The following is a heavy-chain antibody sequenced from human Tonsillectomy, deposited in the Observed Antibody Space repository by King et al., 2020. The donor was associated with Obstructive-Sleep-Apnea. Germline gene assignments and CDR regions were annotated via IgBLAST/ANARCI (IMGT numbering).Heavy chain of an antibody. Sequence: QLQESGPGLVKPSKTLSLTCTVSGGSITSGGYYWSWIRQHPGKGLEWIGYIYDSGSTYYNPSLKSRVNISLDTSKRQFSLNLRSVTAADTAVYYWARDSGDCSSTSCYRAIDYWGQGTLVTVSS. CDR1: GGSITSGGYY. J-gene: IGHJ4*02. CDR2: IYDSGST. V-gene: IGHV4-31*03. CDR3: ARDSGDCSSTSCYRAIDY. D-gene: IGHD2-2*01.